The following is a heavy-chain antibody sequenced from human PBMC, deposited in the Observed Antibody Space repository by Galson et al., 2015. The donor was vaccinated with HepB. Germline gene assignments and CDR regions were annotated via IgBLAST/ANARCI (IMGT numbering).Heavy chain of an antibody. CDR3: AAEFTQGYGDLPDNWFDP. D-gene: IGHD4-17*01. V-gene: IGHV4-59*01. CDR1: GGSISSYY. Sequence: ETLSLTCTVSGGSISSYYWSWIRQPPGKGLEWIGYIYYSGSTNYNPSLKSRVTISVDTSKNQFSLKLSSVTAADTAVYYCAAEFTQGYGDLPDNWFDPWGQGTLVTVSS. J-gene: IGHJ5*02. CDR2: IYYSGST.